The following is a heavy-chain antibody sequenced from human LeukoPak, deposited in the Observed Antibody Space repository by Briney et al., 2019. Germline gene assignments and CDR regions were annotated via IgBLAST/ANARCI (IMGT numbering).Heavy chain of an antibody. V-gene: IGHV1-2*02. CDR2: INPNSGGT. D-gene: IGHD2-15*01. CDR1: GYTFTGYY. Sequence: ASVKVSCKASGYTFTGYYMHWVRQAPGQGLEWMGWINPNSGGTNYAQKFQGRVTMTRDTSISTAYMELSRLRSDDTAVYYCARSFPIVVVVVAPDYWGQGTLVPVSS. CDR3: ARSFPIVVVVVAPDY. J-gene: IGHJ4*02.